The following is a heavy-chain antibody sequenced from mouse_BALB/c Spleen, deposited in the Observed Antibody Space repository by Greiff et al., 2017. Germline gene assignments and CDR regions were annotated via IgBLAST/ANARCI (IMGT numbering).Heavy chain of an antibody. CDR1: GYSFTGYN. CDR3: ARWVTTVPFDY. V-gene: IGHV1S135*01. J-gene: IGHJ2*01. CDR2: IDPYNGGT. Sequence: EVQLQQSGPELGKPGASVKISCKASGYSFTGYNMYWVKQSHRKSLEWIGYIDPYNGGTSYNQKSKGKATLTADKSSSTAYMHLNSLTSEDSAIYYCARWVTTVPFDYWGQGTTLTVSS. D-gene: IGHD1-1*01.